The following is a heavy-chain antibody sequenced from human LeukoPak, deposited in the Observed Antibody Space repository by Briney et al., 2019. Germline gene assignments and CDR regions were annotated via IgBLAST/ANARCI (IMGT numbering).Heavy chain of an antibody. CDR1: GYTFTSYY. J-gene: IGHJ3*02. Sequence: ASVKVSCKASGYTFTSYYIHWVRQAPGQGLQWMGIINPSGGSTIYAQNFQGRVTMTRDKSTSTVYMELTNLRSEDTAVYYCARGDSRSPRNAFDIWGQGTMVTVSS. V-gene: IGHV1-46*01. CDR2: INPSGGST. D-gene: IGHD1-26*01. CDR3: ARGDSRSPRNAFDI.